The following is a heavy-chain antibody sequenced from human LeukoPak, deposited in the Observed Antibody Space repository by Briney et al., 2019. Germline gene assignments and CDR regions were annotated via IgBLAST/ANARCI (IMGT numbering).Heavy chain of an antibody. CDR2: ISKSGNYI. D-gene: IGHD3-16*01. Sequence: GGSLRLSCAASGFTFSSYAMSWVRQAPGKGLEWVSSISKSGNYIYYADSVKGRFTISRDNAKKSLYLQMNSLTVEDTAVYYCVRDSGGYFDYWGQGTLVAVSS. CDR1: GFTFSSYA. CDR3: VRDSGGYFDY. V-gene: IGHV3-21*01. J-gene: IGHJ4*02.